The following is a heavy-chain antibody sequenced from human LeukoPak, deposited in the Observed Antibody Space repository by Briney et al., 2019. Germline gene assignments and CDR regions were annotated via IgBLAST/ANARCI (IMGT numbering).Heavy chain of an antibody. Sequence: SETLSLTCTVSGGSISSSSYYWGWIRQPPGKGLEWIGSIYYSGSTYYNPSLKSRVTISVDTSKNQFSLKLSSVTAADTAVYYCARVKGGGGSYGPQTTVYFDYWGQGTLVTVSS. CDR3: ARVKGGGGSYGPQTTVYFDY. J-gene: IGHJ4*02. V-gene: IGHV4-39*01. CDR1: GGSISSSSYY. CDR2: IYYSGST. D-gene: IGHD1-26*01.